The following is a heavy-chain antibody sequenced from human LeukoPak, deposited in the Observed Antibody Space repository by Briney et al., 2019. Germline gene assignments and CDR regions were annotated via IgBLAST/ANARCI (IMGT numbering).Heavy chain of an antibody. CDR2: INWDGGST. D-gene: IGHD6-13*01. Sequence: GGSLGLSCAASGFNFDDYTMHWVRQIPGKSLEWVSLINWDGGSTFYADSVKGRFTISRDTRKNFLYLQMISLRTEDTALYYCAKDLGKVIAAAGTSGFDSWGRETLVTVSS. J-gene: IGHJ4*01. CDR3: AKDLGKVIAAAGTSGFDS. CDR1: GFNFDDYT. V-gene: IGHV3-43*01.